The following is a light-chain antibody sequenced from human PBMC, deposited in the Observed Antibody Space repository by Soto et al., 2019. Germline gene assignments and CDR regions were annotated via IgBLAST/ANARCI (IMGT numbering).Light chain of an antibody. Sequence: EIVLTQSPGTLSLSPGEGATLSCRASQSVSSSYLAWYQQKPGQAPRLLIYGASSRATGIPDRFSGSGSGTDFTLTINSLQPDDAATYYCQQYHTYWWTFGQGTKVDIK. CDR2: GAS. J-gene: IGKJ1*01. CDR1: QSVSSSY. CDR3: QQYHTYWWT. V-gene: IGKV3-20*01.